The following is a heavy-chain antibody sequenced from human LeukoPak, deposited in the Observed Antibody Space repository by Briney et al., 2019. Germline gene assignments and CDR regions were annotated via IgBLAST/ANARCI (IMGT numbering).Heavy chain of an antibody. V-gene: IGHV1-3*04. J-gene: IGHJ4*02. Sequence: ASVKVSCKASGYTFTLYAMHWVRQAPGQSLDWMGWINTGNGNTKYSPKFQGRVTLSRDTSANTVYMEVTSLRSEDTAVYYCATRSESSYGGVFDFWGQGSLVTVSS. CDR2: INTGNGNT. D-gene: IGHD3-10*01. CDR3: ATRSESSYGGVFDF. CDR1: GYTFTLYA.